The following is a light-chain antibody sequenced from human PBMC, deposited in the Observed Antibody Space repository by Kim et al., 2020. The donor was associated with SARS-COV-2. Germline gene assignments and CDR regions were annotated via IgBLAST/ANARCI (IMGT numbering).Light chain of an antibody. V-gene: IGLV6-57*04. CDR2: DNN. Sequence: NFMLTQPHSVSESPGKTITISCTRSSGTIASHSVQWCQQRPGSAPITLIYDNNRRPSGVPNRFSGSVDSSSNSASLTISGLKTEDEAYYFCQSYGNNNQVFGGGTQLTVL. CDR3: QSYGNNNQV. CDR1: SGTIASHS. J-gene: IGLJ3*02.